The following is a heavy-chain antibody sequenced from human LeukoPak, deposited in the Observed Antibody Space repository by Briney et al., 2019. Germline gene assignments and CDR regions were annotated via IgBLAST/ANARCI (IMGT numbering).Heavy chain of an antibody. J-gene: IGHJ4*02. V-gene: IGHV3-23*01. Sequence: GGSLRLSCAASGFSFNSYAMSWVRQAPGKGLEWVSAINNDGDSTYSADSVKGRFTISRDNSKNTLYLQMNSLRAEDTAVYYCARGNPGDYWGQGTLVTVSS. D-gene: IGHD1-14*01. CDR2: INNDGDST. CDR1: GFSFNSYA. CDR3: ARGNPGDY.